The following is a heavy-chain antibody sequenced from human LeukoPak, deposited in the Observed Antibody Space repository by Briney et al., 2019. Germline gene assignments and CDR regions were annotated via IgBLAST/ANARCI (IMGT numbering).Heavy chain of an antibody. V-gene: IGHV4-4*07. D-gene: IGHD5-12*01. J-gene: IGHJ4*02. CDR2: IYSSGST. Sequence: SETLSLTCTVSGGSINSYYWSWIRQPAGKGLEWIGRIYSSGSTGYNPSLKSRGTMSLDTSKNQFSLNLSSVTAADTAVYYCARVDIRTAFFDYWGQGTLVTVSS. CDR3: ARVDIRTAFFDY. CDR1: GGSINSYY.